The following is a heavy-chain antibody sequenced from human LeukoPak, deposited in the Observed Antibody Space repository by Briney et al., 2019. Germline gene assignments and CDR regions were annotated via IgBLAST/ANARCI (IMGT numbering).Heavy chain of an antibody. CDR2: IYYSGST. J-gene: IGHJ4*02. CDR3: ARGLRLSWSPTDY. V-gene: IGHV4-30-4*01. CDR1: GGSISSGGYY. Sequence: PPETLSLTCTVSGGSISSGGYYWSWIRQPPGKGLEWIGYIYYSGSTYYNPSLKSRATISVDTSKNQFSLKLSSVTAADTAVYYCARGLRLSWSPTDYWGQGTLVTVSS.